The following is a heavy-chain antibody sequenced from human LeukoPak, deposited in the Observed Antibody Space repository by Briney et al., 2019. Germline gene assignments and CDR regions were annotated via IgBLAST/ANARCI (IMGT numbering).Heavy chain of an antibody. D-gene: IGHD1-26*01. V-gene: IGHV3-23*01. Sequence: AGGSLRLSCAASGFTFSSYAMSWVRQAPGKGLEWVSAISGSGGSTYYADSVKGRFTISRDNSKNTLYLQTNSLRAEDTAVYYCAKSWGATTRRAFDIWGQGTMVTVSS. J-gene: IGHJ3*02. CDR3: AKSWGATTRRAFDI. CDR2: ISGSGGST. CDR1: GFTFSSYA.